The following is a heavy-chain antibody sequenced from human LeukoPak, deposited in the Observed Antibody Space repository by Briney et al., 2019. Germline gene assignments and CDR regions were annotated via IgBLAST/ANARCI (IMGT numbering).Heavy chain of an antibody. CDR2: ISGSGGST. D-gene: IGHD6-13*01. CDR3: ARLAAYSSSWHDY. V-gene: IGHV3-23*01. Sequence: GGPLRLSCAASGFTFSSYAMSWVRQAPGKGLEWVSAISGSGGSTYYADSVKGRFTISRDNSKNTLYLQMNSLRAEDTAVYYCARLAAYSSSWHDYWGQGTLVTVSS. J-gene: IGHJ4*02. CDR1: GFTFSSYA.